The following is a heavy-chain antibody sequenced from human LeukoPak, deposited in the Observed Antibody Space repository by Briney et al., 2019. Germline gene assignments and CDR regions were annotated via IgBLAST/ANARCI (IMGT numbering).Heavy chain of an antibody. V-gene: IGHV4-59*08. J-gene: IGHJ4*02. D-gene: IGHD3-22*01. CDR1: GASISTYY. CDR3: ARHGSDYSFDY. Sequence: SETLSLTCTVSGASISTYYWSWIRQPPGKGLEWIGYISYSGSTNYNPSLKSRVTISVDTSKNQFSLKLRSVTAADTAVYYCARHGSDYSFDYWGQGTLVTVSS. CDR2: ISYSGST.